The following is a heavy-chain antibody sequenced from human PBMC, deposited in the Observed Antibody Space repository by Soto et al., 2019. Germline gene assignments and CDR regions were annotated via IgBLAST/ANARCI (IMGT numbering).Heavy chain of an antibody. J-gene: IGHJ4*02. CDR3: ARDGLRGASIWGYFDL. Sequence: QVQLVESGGGVVQPGRSLRLSCVASGFTLSTYAMHWVRQAPGKGLECVAVVSNDLRHEIYADSVKGRFTISRDNSKNMLFLQMNGLRVEDTALYYCARDGLRGASIWGYFDLWGQGTLVTVSS. V-gene: IGHV3-30*04. CDR2: VSNDLRHE. CDR1: GFTLSTYA. D-gene: IGHD1-26*01.